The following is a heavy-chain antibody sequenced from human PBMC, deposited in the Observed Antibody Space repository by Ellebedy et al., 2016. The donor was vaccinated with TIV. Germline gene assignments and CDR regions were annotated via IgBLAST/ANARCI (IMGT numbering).Heavy chain of an antibody. CDR1: GYSFTSYW. CDR2: IDPSDSYT. J-gene: IGHJ4*02. Sequence: GESLKISCKGSGYSFTSYWISWVRQMPGKGLEWMGRIDPSDSYTNYSPSFQGHVTISADKSISTAYLQWSSLKASDTAMYYCARYRDGDETIFDYWGQGTLVTVSS. V-gene: IGHV5-10-1*01. D-gene: IGHD4-17*01. CDR3: ARYRDGDETIFDY.